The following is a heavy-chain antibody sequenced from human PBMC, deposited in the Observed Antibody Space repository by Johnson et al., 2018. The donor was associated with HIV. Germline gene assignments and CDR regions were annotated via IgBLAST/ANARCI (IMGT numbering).Heavy chain of an antibody. Sequence: QVQLVESGGGVVQPGRSLRLSCAASGFTFSTFPMHWVRQAPGKGLEWVAILSYDGSNKYYADSVKGRFTISRENSKNTPYLQMNNLGPEDTAGYYSTREVHIVVVSSFRWASDIWGQGTMVTVSS. CDR3: TREVHIVVVSSFRWASDI. J-gene: IGHJ3*02. D-gene: IGHD2-21*01. CDR1: GFTFSTFP. CDR2: LSYDGSNK. V-gene: IGHV3-30*04.